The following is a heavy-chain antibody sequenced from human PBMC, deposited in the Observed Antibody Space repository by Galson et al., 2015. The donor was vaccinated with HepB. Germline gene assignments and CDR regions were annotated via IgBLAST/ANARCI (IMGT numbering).Heavy chain of an antibody. CDR2: ISWNSGSI. V-gene: IGHV3-9*01. J-gene: IGHJ5*02. CDR1: GFTFDDYA. D-gene: IGHD3-10*01. CDR3: AREGGITMVRGVIYFDP. Sequence: SLRLSCAASGFTFDDYAMHWVRQAPGKGLEWVSGISWNSGSIGHAVSVKGRFTISRDNAKNSLYLQMNSLRAEDTAVYYCAREGGITMVRGVIYFDPWGQGTLVTVSS.